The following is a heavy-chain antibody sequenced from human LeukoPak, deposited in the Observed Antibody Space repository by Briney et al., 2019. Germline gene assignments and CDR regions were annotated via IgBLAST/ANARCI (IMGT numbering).Heavy chain of an antibody. D-gene: IGHD6-19*01. J-gene: IGHJ4*02. CDR3: AKGFGSHKPGYSSGWYWDFDY. V-gene: IGHV3-30*02. Sequence: GGSLRLSCAASGFTFSSYGMHWVRQAPGKGLEWVAFIRYDGSNKYYADSVKGRFTISRDNSKNTLYLQMNSLRAEDTAVYYCAKGFGSHKPGYSSGWYWDFDYWGQGTLVTVSS. CDR1: GFTFSSYG. CDR2: IRYDGSNK.